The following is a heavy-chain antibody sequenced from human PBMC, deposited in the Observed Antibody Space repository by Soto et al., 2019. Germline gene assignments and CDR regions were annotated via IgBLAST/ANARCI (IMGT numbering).Heavy chain of an antibody. CDR3: AKALEGYCSGGSCYSSPVDI. V-gene: IGHV3-30*18. CDR2: ISYDGSNK. D-gene: IGHD2-15*01. J-gene: IGHJ3*02. Sequence: GGSLRLSCAASGFTFSSYGMHWVRQAPGKGLEWVAVISYDGSNKYYADSVKGRFTISRDNSKNTLYLQMNSLGAEDTAVYYCAKALEGYCSGGSCYSSPVDIWGQGTMVTVSS. CDR1: GFTFSSYG.